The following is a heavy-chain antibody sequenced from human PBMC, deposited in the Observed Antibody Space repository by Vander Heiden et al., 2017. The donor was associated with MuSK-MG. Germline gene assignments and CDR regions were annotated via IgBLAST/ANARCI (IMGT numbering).Heavy chain of an antibody. D-gene: IGHD6-13*01. CDR1: GGTFSSYA. CDR2: IIPIFGTE. Sequence: QVQLVQSGAEVKKPGSSVKVSCKASGGTFSSYAISWVRQAPGQGLEWMGGIIPIFGTENYAQKVQGRVTITADESTSTAYRELRSMRSEETAVYYFATTVRAAAGSPFDPWGQGTMVTISS. J-gene: IGHJ5*02. CDR3: ATTVRAAAGSPFDP. V-gene: IGHV1-69*01.